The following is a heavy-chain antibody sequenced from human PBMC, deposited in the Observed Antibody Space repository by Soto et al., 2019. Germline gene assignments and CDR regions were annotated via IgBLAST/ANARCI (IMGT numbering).Heavy chain of an antibody. J-gene: IGHJ6*02. CDR1: GYTFTGYY. CDR2: INPNSGGT. D-gene: IGHD3-22*01. CDR3: ARDPYYDSSVRDGMDV. Sequence: ASVKVSCKASGYTFTGYYMHWVRQAPGQGLEWMGWINPNSGGTNYAQKFQGRVTMTRDTSISTAYMELSRLRSDDTAVYYCARDPYYDSSVRDGMDVWGQGTMVTVSS. V-gene: IGHV1-2*02.